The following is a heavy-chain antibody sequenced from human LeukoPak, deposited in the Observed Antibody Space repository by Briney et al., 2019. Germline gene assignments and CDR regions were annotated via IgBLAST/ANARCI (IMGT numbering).Heavy chain of an antibody. CDR2: IRSKANSYAT. Sequence: GGSLRLSCAASGFTFSGSAMHWVRQASGKGLEWVGRIRSKANSYATAYAASVKGRFTISRDDSKNTAYLQMNSLKTEGTAVYYCTRHSVYNWNDILDYWGQGTLVTVSS. V-gene: IGHV3-73*01. CDR1: GFTFSGSA. CDR3: TRHSVYNWNDILDY. J-gene: IGHJ4*02. D-gene: IGHD1-1*01.